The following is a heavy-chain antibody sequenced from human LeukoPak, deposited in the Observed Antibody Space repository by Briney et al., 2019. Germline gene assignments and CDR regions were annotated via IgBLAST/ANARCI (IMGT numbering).Heavy chain of an antibody. CDR1: GGSISSSSYY. CDR3: ARDNGHTVTDNWFDP. D-gene: IGHD4-11*01. Sequence: SETLSLTCTVSGGSISSSSYYWGWIRQPPGKGLEWIGSIYYSGSTYYNPSLKSRVTISVDTSKNQFSLKLSSATAADTAVYYCARDNGHTVTDNWFDPWGQGTLVTVSS. CDR2: IYYSGST. J-gene: IGHJ5*02. V-gene: IGHV4-39*07.